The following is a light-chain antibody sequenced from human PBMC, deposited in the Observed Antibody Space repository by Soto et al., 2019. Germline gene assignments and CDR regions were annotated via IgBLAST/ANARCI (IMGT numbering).Light chain of an antibody. CDR1: NPSIGSHT. J-gene: IGLJ1*01. Sequence: QSVLTQPPSASGTPGQSVSGSCSCCNPSIGSHTVNWYQHLPGTAPTLLIFSNNQRPSGVPARFSGSKSGTSASLAISGLQSGDEGDYYCAAWDDSLNGFYVFGTGTKVTVL. CDR2: SNN. CDR3: AAWDDSLNGFYV. V-gene: IGLV1-44*01.